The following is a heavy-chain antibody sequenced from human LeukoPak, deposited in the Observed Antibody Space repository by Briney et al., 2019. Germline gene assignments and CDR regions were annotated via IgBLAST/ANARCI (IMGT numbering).Heavy chain of an antibody. CDR1: GFTFSSYW. CDR2: IKQDGSEK. CDR3: ARDQGYDIHLAGVDY. Sequence: GGSLRLSCAASGFTFSSYWMSWVRQAPGKGLEWVANIKQDGSEKYYVDSVKGRFTISRDNAKNSLYLQMNSLRAEDTAVYYCARDQGYDIHLAGVDYWGQGTLVTVSS. V-gene: IGHV3-7*01. J-gene: IGHJ4*02. D-gene: IGHD3-9*01.